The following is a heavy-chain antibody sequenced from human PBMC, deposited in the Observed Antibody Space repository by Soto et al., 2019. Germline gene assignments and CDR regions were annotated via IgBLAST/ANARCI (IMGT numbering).Heavy chain of an antibody. D-gene: IGHD3-9*01. CDR2: INHSGST. V-gene: IGHV4-34*01. CDR3: AILDYDILTGYPVPEDY. J-gene: IGHJ4*02. Sequence: PSETLSLTCAVYGGSFSGYYWSWIRQPPGKGLEWIGEINHSGSTNYNPSLKSRVTISVDTSKNQFSLKLSSVTAADTAVYYCAILDYDILTGYPVPEDYWGQGTLVTVAS. CDR1: GGSFSGYY.